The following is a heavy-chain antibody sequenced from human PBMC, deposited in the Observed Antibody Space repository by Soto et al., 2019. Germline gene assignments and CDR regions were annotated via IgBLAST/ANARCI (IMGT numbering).Heavy chain of an antibody. V-gene: IGHV4-59*01. J-gene: IGHJ4*02. D-gene: IGHD6-13*01. Sequence: SETLSLTCTVSGGSMRNYFWTWIRQPPGKGLEWIGYIHYSGTTSSFPSYNPSLRSRVTISEDTSKNQFSLKLLSVTTADTAVYFCAAGEASSRNLAPYYLDFWGQGTLVTVS. CDR2: IHYSGTT. CDR3: AAGEASSRNLAPYYLDF. CDR1: GGSMRNYF.